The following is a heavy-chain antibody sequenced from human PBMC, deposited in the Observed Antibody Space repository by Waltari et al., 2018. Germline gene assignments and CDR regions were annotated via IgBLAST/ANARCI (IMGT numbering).Heavy chain of an antibody. CDR1: GDSLTSAISY. J-gene: IGHJ5*02. D-gene: IGHD2-21*01. CDR3: ARQGYCGGDCYSDT. CDR2: ISYRGAT. Sequence: QLQLQESGPGLVTPSATLSLTCTVSGDSLTSAISYWGWIRQPPGKGLEWIVTISYRGATYYSPSLKSRVTISIDTSKNQFSLKVTSVTAADTAVYYCARQGYCGGDCYSDTWGQGTLVTVSP. V-gene: IGHV4-39*01.